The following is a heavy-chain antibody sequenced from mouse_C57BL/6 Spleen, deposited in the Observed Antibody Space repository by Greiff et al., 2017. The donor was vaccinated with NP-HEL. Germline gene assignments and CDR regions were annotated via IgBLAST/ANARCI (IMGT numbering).Heavy chain of an antibody. J-gene: IGHJ3*01. CDR1: GYTFTSYW. D-gene: IGHD1-1*01. V-gene: IGHV1-50*01. CDR2: IDPSDSYT. Sequence: VQLQQSGAELVKPGASVKLSCKASGYTFTSYWMQWVKQRPGQGLEWIGEIDPSDSYTNYNQKFKGKATLTVDTSSSTAYMQLSSLTSEDSAVYYCANLRAYWGQGTLVTVSA. CDR3: ANLRAY.